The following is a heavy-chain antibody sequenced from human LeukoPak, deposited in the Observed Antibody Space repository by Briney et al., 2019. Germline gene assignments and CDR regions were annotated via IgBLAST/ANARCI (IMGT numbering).Heavy chain of an antibody. CDR2: IRYDGTAQ. CDR1: GFTFNNYG. V-gene: IGHV3-30*02. J-gene: IGHJ3*01. CDR3: ARGNSNGFDV. Sequence: GGSLRLSCGASGFTFNNYGMDWVRQAPGKGLEWVAFIRYDGTAQYYADSVKGRLTISRDNSKNTLFLQVNSVRPEDTAVYYCARGNSNGFDVWGQGTMVTVSS. D-gene: IGHD1-7*01.